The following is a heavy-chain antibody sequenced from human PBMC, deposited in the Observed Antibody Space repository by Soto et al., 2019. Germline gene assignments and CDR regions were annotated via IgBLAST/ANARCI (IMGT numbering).Heavy chain of an antibody. J-gene: IGHJ6*02. CDR1: GGSISSYY. V-gene: IGHV4-4*07. D-gene: IGHD1-26*01. CDR2: IYTSGST. CDR3: ARSQGGLSYDNYYYYGMDV. Sequence: PSETLSLTCTVSGGSISSYYWSWIRQPAGKGLEWIGRIYTSGSTNYNPSLKSRVTMSVDTSKNQFSLKLSSVTAADTAVYYCARSQGGLSYDNYYYYGMDVWGQGTTVTVSS.